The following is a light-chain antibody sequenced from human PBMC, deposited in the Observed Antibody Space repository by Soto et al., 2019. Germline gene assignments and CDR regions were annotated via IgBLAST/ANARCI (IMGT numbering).Light chain of an antibody. V-gene: IGKV1-33*01. Sequence: DIQMTQSPSSLSASVGDRVTITCQASQDISNHLNWYQQKPGKAPELLMFDASNLEPGVPSRFSGSGSGTDFTLTISRLEPEDFAVYYCQQYGSSGTFGQGTKVDIK. CDR1: QDISNH. J-gene: IGKJ1*01. CDR2: DAS. CDR3: QQYGSSGT.